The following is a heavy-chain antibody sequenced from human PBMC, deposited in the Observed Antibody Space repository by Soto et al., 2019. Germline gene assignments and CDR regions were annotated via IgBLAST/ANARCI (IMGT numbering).Heavy chain of an antibody. D-gene: IGHD5-12*01. V-gene: IGHV3-23*01. CDR1: GFTFSNYA. CDR2: ISGSGGST. CDR3: AKGPLGSGYDLDH. J-gene: IGHJ4*02. Sequence: EVQLLDSGGGLVQPGGSLRLSCAASGFTFSNYAMNWVRQAPGKGLDWVSAISGSGGSTYYADAVKGRFNISSDNSKNTLYLQMISLRAEDTAVYYCAKGPLGSGYDLDHCGQGTLVTVSS.